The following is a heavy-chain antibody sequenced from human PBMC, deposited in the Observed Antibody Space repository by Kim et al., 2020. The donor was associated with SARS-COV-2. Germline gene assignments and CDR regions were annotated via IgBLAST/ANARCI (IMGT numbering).Heavy chain of an antibody. CDR2: ISDDGTGK. CDR3: AKDSTPMTVARIPDYFDF. D-gene: IGHD5-12*01. CDR1: GFTFNMYG. J-gene: IGHJ4*02. V-gene: IGHV3-30*18. Sequence: GGSLRLSCVASGFTFNMYGMHWVRQAPGKGLEWVAVISDDGTGKYYADSVKGRFTISRDDSRNTVSVQLNSLRAEDTAVYFCAKDSTPMTVARIPDYFDFRGRGTLVTVSS.